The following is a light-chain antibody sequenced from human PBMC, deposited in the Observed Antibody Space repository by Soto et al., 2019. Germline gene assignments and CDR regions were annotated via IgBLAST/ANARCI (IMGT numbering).Light chain of an antibody. V-gene: IGKV3-15*01. CDR1: QGVSTN. CDR2: GAS. J-gene: IGKJ1*01. CDR3: QQYDDWPPWT. Sequence: IVMTQSPASLSVSPGERAALSCRASQGVSTNLAWYQQKPGQAPRLLIYGASTRATGIPVRFSGSGSGTDFTLTISGLRSDDFAVYYCQQYDDWPPWTFGQGTKVELK.